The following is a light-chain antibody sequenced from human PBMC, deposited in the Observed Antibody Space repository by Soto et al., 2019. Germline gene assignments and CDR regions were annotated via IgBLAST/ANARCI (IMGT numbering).Light chain of an antibody. J-gene: IGLJ7*01. CDR1: SFNIGNSY. CDR2: DNN. CDR3: GTWDSSLSAAV. V-gene: IGLV1-51*01. Sequence: QSVLTQPPSVSAAPGQKVTISCSGSSFNIGNSYVSWYQQLPGTAPILLIYDNNKRPSGIPDRFSGSKSGTSATLGITGLQTGDEADYYCGTWDSSLSAAVFGGGTQLTVL.